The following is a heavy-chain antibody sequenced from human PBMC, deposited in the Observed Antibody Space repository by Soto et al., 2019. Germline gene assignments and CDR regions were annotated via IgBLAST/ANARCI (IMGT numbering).Heavy chain of an antibody. D-gene: IGHD2-15*01. V-gene: IGHV3-21*01. CDR2: LSSDSTYI. CDR1: GFTFSGYS. Sequence: GSLRLSCAASGFTFSGYSMNWVRQAPGKGLEWVSSLSSDSTYIYHADSVKGRFTISRDNAKNSLYLQMDSLTAEDTAVYYCASNLLSPTPDYWGQGTLVTVSS. J-gene: IGHJ4*02. CDR3: ASNLLSPTPDY.